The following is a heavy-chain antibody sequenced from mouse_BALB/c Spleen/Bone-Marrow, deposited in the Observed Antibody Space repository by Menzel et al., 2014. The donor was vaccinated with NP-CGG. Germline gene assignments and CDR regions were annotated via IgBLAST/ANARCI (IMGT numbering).Heavy chain of an antibody. J-gene: IGHJ1*01. V-gene: IGHV7-3*02. Sequence: EVHLVESGGGLVQPGGSLRLSCAASGLTFTDYYMSWVRQPPGKALEWLGFIRNKANGYTTYYSASVKGRFTISRDNSQSILYLQMNTLRAEDSATYYCARDENVGIYWYFDVWGAGTTVTVSS. CDR1: GLTFTDYY. CDR3: ARDENVGIYWYFDV. CDR2: IRNKANGYTT.